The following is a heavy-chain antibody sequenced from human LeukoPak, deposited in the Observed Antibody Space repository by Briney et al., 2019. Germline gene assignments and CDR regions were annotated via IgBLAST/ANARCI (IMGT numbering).Heavy chain of an antibody. CDR2: ISSNGGST. Sequence: LAGGSLRLSCAASGFTFSSYAMPWVRQAPGKGLEYVSAISSNGGSTYYANSVKGRFTISRDNSKNTLYLQMGSLRAEDMAVYYCAREAYCGGDCYSRHFDYWGQGTLVTVSS. CDR1: GFTFSSYA. J-gene: IGHJ4*02. D-gene: IGHD2-21*02. V-gene: IGHV3-64*01. CDR3: AREAYCGGDCYSRHFDY.